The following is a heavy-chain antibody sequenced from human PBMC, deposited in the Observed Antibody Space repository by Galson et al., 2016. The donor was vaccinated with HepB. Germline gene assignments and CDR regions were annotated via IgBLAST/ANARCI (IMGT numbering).Heavy chain of an antibody. V-gene: IGHV4-4*02. Sequence: SETLSLTCAVSGGSIGSINWWTWVRQSPGTGLEWIGEIHQSGTTSYNPSLKSRVTLSVDKSKNQFSLKLTSVTAADTAAYYCARGKSGPTAYGMDAWGQGTTVTVSS. J-gene: IGHJ6*02. D-gene: IGHD4-11*01. CDR3: ARGKSGPTAYGMDA. CDR1: GGSIGSINW. CDR2: IHQSGTT.